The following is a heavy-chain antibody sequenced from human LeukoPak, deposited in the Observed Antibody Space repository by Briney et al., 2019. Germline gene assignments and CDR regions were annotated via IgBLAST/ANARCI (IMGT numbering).Heavy chain of an antibody. CDR3: ARGYCSSSSCLGHDY. CDR2: IYPGDSDT. Sequence: GESLKISCKGSGYSFTNYWIGWVRQMPGKGLEWMGIIYPGDSDTRYRTSFQGQVTISADKSISTAYLQWSSLKASDTAMYYCARGYCSSSSCLGHDYWGQGALVTVSS. D-gene: IGHD2-2*01. CDR1: GYSFTNYW. V-gene: IGHV5-51*01. J-gene: IGHJ4*02.